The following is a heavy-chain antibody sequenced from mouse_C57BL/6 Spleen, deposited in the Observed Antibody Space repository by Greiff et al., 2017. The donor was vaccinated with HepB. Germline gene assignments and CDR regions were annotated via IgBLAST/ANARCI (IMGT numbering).Heavy chain of an antibody. D-gene: IGHD3-3*01. CDR2: IYPGDGDT. CDR1: GYAFSSSW. CDR3: AREGQLGAWFAY. J-gene: IGHJ3*01. V-gene: IGHV1-82*01. Sequence: QVQLQQSGPELVKPGASVKISCKASGYAFSSSWMNWVKQRPGKGLEWIGRIYPGDGDTNYNGKFKGKATLTADKSSSTAYMQLSSLTSEDSAVYFCAREGQLGAWFAYWGQGTLVTVSA.